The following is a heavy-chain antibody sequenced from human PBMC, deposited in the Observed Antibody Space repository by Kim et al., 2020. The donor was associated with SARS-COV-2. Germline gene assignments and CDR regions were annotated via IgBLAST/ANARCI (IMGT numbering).Heavy chain of an antibody. CDR3: ARGGRFLEGEKLGYCSSTSCRRYYYYGMDV. D-gene: IGHD2-2*01. CDR2: INHSGST. Sequence: SETLSLTCAVYGGSFSGYYWSWIRQPPGKGLEWIGEINHSGSTNYNPSLKSRVTISVDTSKNQFSLKLSSVTAADTAVYYCARGGRFLEGEKLGYCSSTSCRRYYYYGMDVWGQGTTVTVSS. J-gene: IGHJ6*02. CDR1: GGSFSGYY. V-gene: IGHV4-34*01.